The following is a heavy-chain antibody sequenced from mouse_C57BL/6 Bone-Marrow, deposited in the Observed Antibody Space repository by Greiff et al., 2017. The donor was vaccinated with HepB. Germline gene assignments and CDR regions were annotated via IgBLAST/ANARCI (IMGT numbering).Heavy chain of an antibody. Sequence: QVQLQQSGPELVKPGASVKISCKASGYAFSSSWMNWVKQRPGKGLEWIGRIYPGDGDTNYNGKFKSKATLTADKSSSTAYMQLSSLTSEDSAVYFCAREMDYYGSSDYWGQGTTLTVSS. CDR3: AREMDYYGSSDY. CDR2: IYPGDGDT. D-gene: IGHD1-1*01. V-gene: IGHV1-82*01. J-gene: IGHJ2*01. CDR1: GYAFSSSW.